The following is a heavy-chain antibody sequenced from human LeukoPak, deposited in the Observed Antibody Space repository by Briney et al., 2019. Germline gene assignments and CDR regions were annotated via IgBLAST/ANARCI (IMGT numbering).Heavy chain of an antibody. V-gene: IGHV3-30*02. J-gene: IGHJ4*02. D-gene: IGHD6-13*01. Sequence: AGGSLRPSCAASGFTFSSYGMHWVRQAPGKGLEWVAVIWYDGSNKYYADSVKGRFTISRDNSKNTLYLQMNSLRAEDTAVYYCAKGYSSSWVFDYWGQGTLVTVSS. CDR3: AKGYSSSWVFDY. CDR2: IWYDGSNK. CDR1: GFTFSSYG.